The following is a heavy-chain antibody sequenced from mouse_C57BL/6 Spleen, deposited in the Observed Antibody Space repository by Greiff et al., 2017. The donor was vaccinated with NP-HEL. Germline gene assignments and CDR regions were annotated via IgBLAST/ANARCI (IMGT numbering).Heavy chain of an antibody. Sequence: EVKLVESGGGLVKPGGSLKLSCAASGFTFSSYAMSWVRQTPEKRLEWVATISDGGSYTYYPDNVKGRFTISRDNAKNNLYLQMSHLKSEDTAMYYCARDDGYYLYWYFDVWGTGTTVTVSS. CDR2: ISDGGSYT. CDR3: ARDDGYYLYWYFDV. J-gene: IGHJ1*03. D-gene: IGHD2-3*01. V-gene: IGHV5-4*01. CDR1: GFTFSSYA.